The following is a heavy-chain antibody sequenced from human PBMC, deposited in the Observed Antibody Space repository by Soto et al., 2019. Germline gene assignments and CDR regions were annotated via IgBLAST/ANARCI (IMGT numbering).Heavy chain of an antibody. CDR2: IIPILGIA. CDR3: ARETDYYDSSGYYSHFDY. J-gene: IGHJ4*02. V-gene: IGHV1-69*04. D-gene: IGHD3-22*01. Sequence: GASVKVSCKASGGTFSSYTISWVRQAPGQGLEWMGRIIPILGIANYAQKFQGRVTITADKSTSTAYMELSSLRSEDTAVYYCARETDYYDSSGYYSHFDYWGQGTLVTVSS. CDR1: GGTFSSYT.